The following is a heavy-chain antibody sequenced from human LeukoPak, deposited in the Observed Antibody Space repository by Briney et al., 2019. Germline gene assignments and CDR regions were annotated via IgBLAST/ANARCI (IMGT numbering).Heavy chain of an antibody. CDR1: GFTFSNYA. D-gene: IGHD3-16*02. CDR3: ARSLSDYVWGSYRETDY. V-gene: IGHV3-21*01. J-gene: IGHJ4*02. CDR2: ISSSRSYI. Sequence: RGSLRLSCAASGFTFSNYAMSWVRQAPGKGLGWVSSISSSRSYIYYADSVKGRFTISRDNAKNSLYLQMNSLRAEDTCVYYCARSLSDYVWGSYRETDYWGQGTLVTVSS.